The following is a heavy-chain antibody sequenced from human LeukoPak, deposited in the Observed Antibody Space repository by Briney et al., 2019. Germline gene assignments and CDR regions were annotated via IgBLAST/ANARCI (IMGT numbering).Heavy chain of an antibody. CDR3: AKDNPVLEY. CDR1: GLSFSTFG. V-gene: IGHV3-30*18. CDR2: ISKDESNK. Sequence: GGALRLSCAASGLSFSTFGMHWVRQTPGKGLEWVSHISKDESNKYYADSVKGRFTISRDTSKNTLFLPMNSLRVEDTAVFYCAKDNPVLEYWGQGTLVTVSS. J-gene: IGHJ4*02.